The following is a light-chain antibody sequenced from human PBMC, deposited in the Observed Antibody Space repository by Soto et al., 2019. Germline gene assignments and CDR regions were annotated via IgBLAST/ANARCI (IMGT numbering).Light chain of an antibody. CDR1: QSVSTN. Sequence: EIVVTQSPATLSVSPGERATLSCRASQSVSTNVAWYQQKPGQAPRLLIYGPSTRASGVPARFSGSGSGREFTLTINSLQSEDFAVYYCHQYDDWPPAFGQGTKVDI. CDR2: GPS. CDR3: HQYDDWPPA. J-gene: IGKJ1*01. V-gene: IGKV3-15*01.